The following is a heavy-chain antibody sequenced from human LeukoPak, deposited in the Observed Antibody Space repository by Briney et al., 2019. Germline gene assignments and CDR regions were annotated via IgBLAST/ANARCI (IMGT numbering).Heavy chain of an antibody. CDR2: MNPNSGNT. CDR3: ARGGPGSSGSYQGIDY. Sequence: ASVKVSCKASGYTFTSYDINWVRQATGQGLEWMGWMNPNSGNTGYAQKFQGRVTITRNTSISTAYMELSSLRSEDTAVYYCARGGPGSSGSYQGIDYWGQGTLVTVSS. D-gene: IGHD3-10*01. V-gene: IGHV1-8*03. CDR1: GYTFTSYD. J-gene: IGHJ4*02.